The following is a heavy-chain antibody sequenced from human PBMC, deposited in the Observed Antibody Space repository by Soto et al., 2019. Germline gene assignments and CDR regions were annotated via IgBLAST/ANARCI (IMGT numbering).Heavy chain of an antibody. V-gene: IGHV3-11*05. CDR1: GFTFSDHY. CDR3: ARLRLTGYFDY. J-gene: IGHJ4*02. CDR2: ISTSSSYT. Sequence: QVQLVESGGGLVQPGGSLRLSCVASGFTFSDHYMTWIRQAPGKGLEWLSFISTSSSYTNYADSVKGRITISRDNALNSRYLQMNSLRAEDTAVYYCARLRLTGYFDYWGQGTLVTVSS.